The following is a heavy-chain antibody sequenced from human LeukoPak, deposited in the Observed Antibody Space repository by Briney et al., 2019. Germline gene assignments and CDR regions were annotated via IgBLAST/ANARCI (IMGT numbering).Heavy chain of an antibody. V-gene: IGHV4-34*01. CDR2: INHSGST. D-gene: IGHD3-22*01. CDR1: GGSLSGYY. J-gene: IGHJ4*02. CDR3: ARPHDSSGYYLIFDY. Sequence: SETLSLTCAVYGGSLSGYYWSWIRQPPGKGLEWIGEINHSGSTNYNPSLKSRVTISVDTSKNQFSLKLSSVTAADTAVYYCARPHDSSGYYLIFDYWGQGTLVTVSS.